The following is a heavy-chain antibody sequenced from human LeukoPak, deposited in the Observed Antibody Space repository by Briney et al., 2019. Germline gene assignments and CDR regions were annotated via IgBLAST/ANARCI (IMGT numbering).Heavy chain of an antibody. CDR2: ISAYNGNT. Sequence: GASVKVSCKASGYTFTSYGISWVRQAPGQGLEWMGWISAYNGNTNYAQKLQGRVTMTTDTSTSTAYMGLRSLRSDDTAVYYCARLPNYYDSSGYYYFDYWGQGTLVTVSS. J-gene: IGHJ4*02. CDR3: ARLPNYYDSSGYYYFDY. D-gene: IGHD3-22*01. CDR1: GYTFTSYG. V-gene: IGHV1-18*01.